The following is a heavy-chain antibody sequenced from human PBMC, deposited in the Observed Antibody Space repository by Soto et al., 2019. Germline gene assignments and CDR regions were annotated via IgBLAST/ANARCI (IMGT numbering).Heavy chain of an antibody. V-gene: IGHV3-30*18. CDR1: GFTFSSYG. CDR3: AKALSMIVVVLPDY. Sequence: GSLRLSCAASGFTFSSYGMHWVRQAPGKGLEWVAVISYDGSNKYYADSVKGRFTISRDNSKYTLYLQMNSLRAEDTAVYYCAKALSMIVVVLPDYWGQGTLVTVSS. D-gene: IGHD3-22*01. CDR2: ISYDGSNK. J-gene: IGHJ4*02.